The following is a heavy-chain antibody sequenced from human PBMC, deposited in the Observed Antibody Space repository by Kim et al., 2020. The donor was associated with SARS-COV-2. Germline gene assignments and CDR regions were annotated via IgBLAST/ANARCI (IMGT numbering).Heavy chain of an antibody. Sequence: YSPAFQGQVTISADKSISTAYLQWSSLKASDTAMYYCARAGGGSYYEKDYWGQGTLVTVSS. J-gene: IGHJ4*02. V-gene: IGHV5-51*01. CDR3: ARAGGGSYYEKDY. D-gene: IGHD1-26*01.